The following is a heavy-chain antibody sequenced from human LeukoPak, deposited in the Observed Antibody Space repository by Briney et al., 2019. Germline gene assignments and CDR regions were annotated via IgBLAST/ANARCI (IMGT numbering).Heavy chain of an antibody. D-gene: IGHD3-3*01. CDR3: ARGSYDFWSQGFMDV. J-gene: IGHJ6*02. Sequence: SETLSLTCTVSGGSISSYYWSWIRQPPGKGLEWIGYIYYSGSTNYNPSLKSRVTISVDTSKNQFSLKLSSVTAADTAVYYCARGSYDFWSQGFMDVWGQGTTVTVSS. CDR2: IYYSGST. CDR1: GGSISSYY. V-gene: IGHV4-59*01.